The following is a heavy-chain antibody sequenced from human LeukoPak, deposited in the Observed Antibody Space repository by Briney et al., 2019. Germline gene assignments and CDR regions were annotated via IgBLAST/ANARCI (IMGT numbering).Heavy chain of an antibody. CDR2: ISWDGGRS. Sequence: GGSLRLSCEASGFTFDDYAMHWVRQAPGKGLEWVSLISWDGGRSYYADSVKGRFTISRDNSKNSLYLQMNSLRAEDTALYYCAKDLGDSSGYFPGYWGQGTLVTVSS. V-gene: IGHV3-43D*03. D-gene: IGHD3-22*01. J-gene: IGHJ4*02. CDR3: AKDLGDSSGYFPGY. CDR1: GFTFDDYA.